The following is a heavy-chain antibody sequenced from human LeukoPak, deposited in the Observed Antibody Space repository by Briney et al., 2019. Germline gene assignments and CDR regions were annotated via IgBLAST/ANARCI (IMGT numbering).Heavy chain of an antibody. CDR3: ARNPRRAYCSSTSCPPSGYYYMDV. V-gene: IGHV1-46*01. Sequence: VASVKVSCKASGYTFTSYYMHWVRQAPGQGLEWMGIINPSGGSTSYAQKFQGRVTMTRDTSTSTVYMELSSLRSEDTAVYYCARNPRRAYCSSTSCPPSGYYYMDVWGKGTTVTVSS. J-gene: IGHJ6*03. CDR2: INPSGGST. D-gene: IGHD2-2*01. CDR1: GYTFTSYY.